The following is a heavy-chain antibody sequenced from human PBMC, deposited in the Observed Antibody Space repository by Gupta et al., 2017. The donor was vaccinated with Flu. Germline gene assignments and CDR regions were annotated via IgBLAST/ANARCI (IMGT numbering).Heavy chain of an antibody. D-gene: IGHD2-2*01. CDR3: ARDISVVPAATRYFDY. V-gene: IGHV1-2*06. J-gene: IGHJ4*02. Sequence: PGQGLGWMGRINPNSGGTNYAQKFQGRVTMTRDTSISTAYMELSRLRSDDTAVYYCARDISVVPAATRYFDYWGQGTLVTVSS. CDR2: INPNSGGT.